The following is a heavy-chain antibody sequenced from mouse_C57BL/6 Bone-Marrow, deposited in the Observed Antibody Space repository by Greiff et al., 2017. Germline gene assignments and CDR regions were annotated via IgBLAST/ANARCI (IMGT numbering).Heavy chain of an antibody. CDR3: ARRTGNYFDY. D-gene: IGHD4-1*01. Sequence: EVNLVESGGDLVKPGGSLKLSCAASGFTFSSYGMSWVRQTPDKRLEWVATISSGGSYTYYPDSVKGRFTISRDNAKNTLYLQMSSLKSEDTAMYYCARRTGNYFDYWGQGTTLTVSS. CDR1: GFTFSSYG. J-gene: IGHJ2*01. CDR2: ISSGGSYT. V-gene: IGHV5-6*02.